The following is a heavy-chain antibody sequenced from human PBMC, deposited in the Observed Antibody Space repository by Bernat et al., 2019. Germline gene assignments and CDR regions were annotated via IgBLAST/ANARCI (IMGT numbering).Heavy chain of an antibody. CDR1: GFTFSSYS. Sequence: EVQLVESGGGLVKPGGSLRLSCAASGFTFSSYSMNWVRQAPGKGLEWVSSISSSSSYIYYADSVKGRFTISRDNAKNSLYLQMNRLRAEDTAVYYCAGRGVDWYFDLWGRGTLVTVSS. J-gene: IGHJ2*01. CDR3: AGRGVDWYFDL. CDR2: ISSSSSYI. D-gene: IGHD6-25*01. V-gene: IGHV3-21*01.